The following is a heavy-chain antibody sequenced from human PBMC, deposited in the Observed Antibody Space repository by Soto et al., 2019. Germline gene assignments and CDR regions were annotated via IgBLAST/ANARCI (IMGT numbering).Heavy chain of an antibody. J-gene: IGHJ6*02. CDR3: ITGRIAAACTLRFDYCDGMDV. V-gene: IGHV3-15*07. CDR1: GFTFSNAW. Sequence: GSLRLSCAASGFTFSNAWMNWVRQAPGKGLEWVGRIKSKTNGGTTDYAAPVKGRFTISRDDSKNTLYLQMNSLKTEDTAVYYCITGRIAAACTLRFDYCDGMDVWAQGTKVTGSS. CDR2: IKSKTNGGTT. D-gene: IGHD6-13*01.